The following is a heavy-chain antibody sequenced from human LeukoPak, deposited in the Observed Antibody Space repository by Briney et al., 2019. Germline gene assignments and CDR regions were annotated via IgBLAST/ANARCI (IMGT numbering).Heavy chain of an antibody. CDR2: ISSSGGST. V-gene: IGHV3-23*01. CDR1: GFTFSSYA. D-gene: IGHD3-3*01. CDR3: ASDYDFWSGSHYYYYYGMDV. J-gene: IGHJ6*02. Sequence: TGGSLRLSCAASGFTFSSYAMSWVRQAPGKGLEWVSLISSSGGSTYYADSVKGRFTISRDNSKNTLHLQVNSLRAEDTAVYYCASDYDFWSGSHYYYYYGMDVWGQGTTVTVSS.